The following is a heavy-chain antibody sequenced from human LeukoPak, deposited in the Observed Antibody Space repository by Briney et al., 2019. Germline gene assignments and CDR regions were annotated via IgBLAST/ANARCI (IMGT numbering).Heavy chain of an antibody. J-gene: IGHJ4*02. CDR3: ARSSEGSGYYYFPFDY. CDR2: INHSGST. V-gene: IGHV4-34*01. CDR1: GGSFSGYY. Sequence: PSETLSLICAVYGGSFSGYYWSWIRQPPGKGLEWIGEINHSGSTNYNPSLKSRVTISVDTSKNQFSLKLSSVTAADTAVYYCARSSEGSGYYYFPFDYWGQGTLVTVSS. D-gene: IGHD3-22*01.